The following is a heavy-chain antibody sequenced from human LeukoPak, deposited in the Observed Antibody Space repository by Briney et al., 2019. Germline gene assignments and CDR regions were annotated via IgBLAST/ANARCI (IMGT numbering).Heavy chain of an antibody. D-gene: IGHD3-10*01. CDR3: APSRGVRYYFDY. V-gene: IGHV3-30-3*01. J-gene: IGHJ4*02. Sequence: GGSLRHSCAASGFTFSNYAMHWVRQAPGKGLEWVAVISYDGSNKYYADSVKGRFTISRDNSKNTLYLQMNSLRAEDTAVYYCAPSRGVRYYFDYWGQGTLATVSS. CDR1: GFTFSNYA. CDR2: ISYDGSNK.